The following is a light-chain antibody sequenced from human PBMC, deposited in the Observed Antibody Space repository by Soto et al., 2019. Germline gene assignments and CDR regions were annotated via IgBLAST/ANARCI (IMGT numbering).Light chain of an antibody. V-gene: IGKV3-11*01. J-gene: IGKJ1*01. Sequence: EIVLTQSPAILSLSPGERATLSCRASESVRSRLAWYQQKPGQPPRLLIFDASSRATDIPARFRGSGSGTDFTLTISSLEPEDFAVYYCQQSYSTPWTFGPGTKVEIK. CDR3: QQSYSTPWT. CDR2: DAS. CDR1: ESVRSR.